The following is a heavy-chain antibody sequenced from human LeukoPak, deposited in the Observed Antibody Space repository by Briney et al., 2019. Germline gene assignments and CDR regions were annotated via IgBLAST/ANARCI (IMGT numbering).Heavy chain of an antibody. D-gene: IGHD6-13*01. Sequence: PSETLSLTCTVSGGSISSSSYYWGWIRQPPGKGLEWIGSIYYSGNTYYNPSLKSRVTISVDTSKKQFSLKLNSVTAADTAVYYCAKIRQLAIEYWGQGTLVTVSS. J-gene: IGHJ4*02. V-gene: IGHV4-39*01. CDR3: AKIRQLAIEY. CDR2: IYYSGNT. CDR1: GGSISSSSYY.